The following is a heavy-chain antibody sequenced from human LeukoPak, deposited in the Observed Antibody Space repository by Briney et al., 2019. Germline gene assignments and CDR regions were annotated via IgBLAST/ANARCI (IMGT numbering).Heavy chain of an antibody. D-gene: IGHD6-13*01. CDR2: IYYSEST. Sequence: PSETLSLTCTVSGGSISSYYWSWIRQPPGKGLEWIGYIYYSESTNYNPSLKSRVTISVDTSKNDFSLKVSSVTAADTAVYYCARLETAAGTVWFDPWGQGTLVTVSS. V-gene: IGHV4-59*01. CDR1: GGSISSYY. J-gene: IGHJ5*02. CDR3: ARLETAAGTVWFDP.